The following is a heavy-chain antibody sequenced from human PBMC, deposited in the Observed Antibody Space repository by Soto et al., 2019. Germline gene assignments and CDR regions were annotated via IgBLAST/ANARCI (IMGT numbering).Heavy chain of an antibody. V-gene: IGHV3-30*18. CDR3: AKIYTIAVAGTSDFDY. D-gene: IGHD6-19*01. CDR2: ISYDGSNK. Sequence: PGGSLRLSCAASGFTFSSYGMHWVRQAPGKGLEWVAVISYDGSNKYYADSVKGRFTISRDNSKNTLYLQMNSLRAEDTAVYYCAKIYTIAVAGTSDFDYWGQGTLVTVSS. CDR1: GFTFSSYG. J-gene: IGHJ4*02.